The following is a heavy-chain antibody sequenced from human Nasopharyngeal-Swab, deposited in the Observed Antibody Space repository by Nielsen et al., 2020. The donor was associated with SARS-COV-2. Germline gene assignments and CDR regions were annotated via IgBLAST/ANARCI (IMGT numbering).Heavy chain of an antibody. J-gene: IGHJ3*01. D-gene: IGHD3-10*01. Sequence: GGSLRLSCAASGFSFSTYGMHWVRQSPVKGLEWLTNIWYDGSNKYYADSVKGRFTVSRDNSKNTLFLEMDSLRAEDTALYYCARGSSVHAFDVWGQGTEVTVSS. CDR1: GFSFSTYG. CDR3: ARGSSVHAFDV. CDR2: IWYDGSNK. V-gene: IGHV3-33*01.